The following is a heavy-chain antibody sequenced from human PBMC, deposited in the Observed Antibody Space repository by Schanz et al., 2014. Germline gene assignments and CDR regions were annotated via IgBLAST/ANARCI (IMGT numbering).Heavy chain of an antibody. CDR2: IYYSGTT. D-gene: IGHD3-16*02. V-gene: IGHV4-31*02. CDR3: ARVSHVYRYYYIDF. J-gene: IGHJ6*03. Sequence: GQLLESGGGLIQPGGSLRLSCAASGFTFSSYAMSWVRQPPGKGLEWIGYIYYSGTTYYNPSLRSRPSISVDTFRNLLSLKVTSVTAADTAIYYCARVSHVYRYYYIDFWGKGTTVTVSS. CDR1: GFTFSSYA.